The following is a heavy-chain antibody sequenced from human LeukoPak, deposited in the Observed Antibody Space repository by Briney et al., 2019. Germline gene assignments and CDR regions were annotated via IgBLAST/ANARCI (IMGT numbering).Heavy chain of an antibody. Sequence: ASVEVSCKVSGYNFAELSMYWVRQAPGKGFEWLGGFDPDDGDRVYAQKFQGRVTMTEDSSAETGYMELSSLTSDDTAVYYCTTGWVSNSNAFDIWGQGTLIIVSS. CDR3: TTGWVSNSNAFDI. CDR1: GYNFAELS. J-gene: IGHJ3*02. CDR2: FDPDDGDR. V-gene: IGHV1-24*01. D-gene: IGHD6-6*01.